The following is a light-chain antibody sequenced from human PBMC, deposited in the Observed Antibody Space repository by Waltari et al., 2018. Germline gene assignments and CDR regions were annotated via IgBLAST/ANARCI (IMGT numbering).Light chain of an antibody. CDR2: GVS. CDR1: LSVNTD. V-gene: IGKV3-15*01. J-gene: IGKJ4*01. Sequence: EIVMTQSPVTLSVSPGERATLSCRASLSVNTDLAWYQQKPGQAPRLLIYGVSSRATGIPARFSGSGSGTEFTLTISSLQSEDFAVYYCQQYNAWPPSLTFGGGTKVEIK. CDR3: QQYNAWPPSLT.